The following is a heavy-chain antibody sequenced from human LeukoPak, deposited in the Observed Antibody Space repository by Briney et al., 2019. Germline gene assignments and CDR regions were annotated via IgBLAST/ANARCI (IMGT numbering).Heavy chain of an antibody. Sequence: GGSLRLSCAASGFTYSSYAMSWVRQAPGKGLEWVSAISGSGGSTYYADSVKGRFTISRDNSKNTLYLQMNSLRAEDTAVYYCANYNWIYYIDYWGQGTLVTVSS. CDR1: GFTYSSYA. V-gene: IGHV3-23*01. CDR3: ANYNWIYYIDY. CDR2: ISGSGGST. J-gene: IGHJ4*02. D-gene: IGHD1-7*01.